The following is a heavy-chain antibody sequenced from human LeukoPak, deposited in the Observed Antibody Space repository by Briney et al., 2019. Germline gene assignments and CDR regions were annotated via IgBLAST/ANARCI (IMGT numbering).Heavy chain of an antibody. D-gene: IGHD6-13*01. Sequence: SETLSLTCTVSGGSISSYYWSWVRQPPGKGLEWIGFVYYTGSTNYSPSLKSRVTISVDTSKNQLSLKLRSVTAADTAVYYCARISSSNWYNERGAFDVWGQGTMVTVSS. CDR2: VYYTGST. J-gene: IGHJ3*01. CDR3: ARISSSNWYNERGAFDV. CDR1: GGSISSYY. V-gene: IGHV4-59*01.